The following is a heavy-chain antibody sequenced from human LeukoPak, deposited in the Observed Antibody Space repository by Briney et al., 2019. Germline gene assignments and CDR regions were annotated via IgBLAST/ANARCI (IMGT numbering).Heavy chain of an antibody. V-gene: IGHV4-4*07. CDR3: ARGNVVAGTPGQNSWDS. CDR1: GGSISSYY. Sequence: SETLSLTCTVSGGSISSYYWNWIRQPAGKGLEWIGRIYTSGSTNYNPSLKSRVSMSVDTSKNQFSLKLSSVTAADMAVYYCARGNVVAGTPGQNSWDSWGQGTLVTVSS. J-gene: IGHJ4*02. D-gene: IGHD6-19*01. CDR2: IYTSGST.